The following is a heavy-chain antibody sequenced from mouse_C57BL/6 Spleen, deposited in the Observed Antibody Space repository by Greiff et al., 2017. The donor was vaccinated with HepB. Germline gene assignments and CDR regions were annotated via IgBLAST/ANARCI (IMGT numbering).Heavy chain of an antibody. J-gene: IGHJ4*01. CDR3: ARDAYSKGAMDY. Sequence: EVKLMDSGGGLVQSGRSLRLSCATSGFTFSDFYMEWVRQAPGKGLEWIAASRNKANDYTTEYSASVKGRFIVSRDTSQSILYLQMNALRAEDTAIYYCARDAYSKGAMDYWGQGTSVTVSS. D-gene: IGHD2-5*01. V-gene: IGHV7-1*01. CDR2: SRNKANDYTT. CDR1: GFTFSDFY.